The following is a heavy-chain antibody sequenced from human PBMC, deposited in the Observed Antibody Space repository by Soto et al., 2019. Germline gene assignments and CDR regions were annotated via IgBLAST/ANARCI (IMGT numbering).Heavy chain of an antibody. Sequence: PSETLSLSCSVSFYSVSIGYYWGLIRQPPGKGLEWIGSIYHSGSTYYNPSLKSRVTISVDTSKNQFSLKLSSVTAADTAVYYCARVAARWYYDSSGYYGPLNSFDIWGQGTMVTVSS. D-gene: IGHD3-22*01. CDR2: IYHSGST. CDR1: FYSVSIGYY. J-gene: IGHJ3*02. CDR3: ARVAARWYYDSSGYYGPLNSFDI. V-gene: IGHV4-38-2*02.